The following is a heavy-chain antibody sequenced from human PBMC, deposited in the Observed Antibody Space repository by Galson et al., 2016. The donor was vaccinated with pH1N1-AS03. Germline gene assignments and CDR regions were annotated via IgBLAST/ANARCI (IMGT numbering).Heavy chain of an antibody. Sequence: SLRLSCAASGFTFTTYWMHWVRHVPGKGLEWVSRINSDGSITNYADSLKARFTISRDNAKNTLSLQMNSLRAEDKALYYCVRGDGTNYYWADNNMDIRGQGTTVIVSS. D-gene: IGHD3-10*01. CDR1: GFTFTTYW. V-gene: IGHV3-74*01. J-gene: IGHJ6*02. CDR3: VRGDGTNYYWADNNMDI. CDR2: INSDGSIT.